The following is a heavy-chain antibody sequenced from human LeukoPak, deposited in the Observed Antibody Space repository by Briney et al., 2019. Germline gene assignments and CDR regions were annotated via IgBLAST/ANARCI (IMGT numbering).Heavy chain of an antibody. CDR2: ISPSGSDT. Sequence: LSGGSLRLSCAASGFTFGSYAMSWVRQVPGKGLEWVSGISPSGSDTYYADSVRGRFTISRDNSKNTVYLQMNSLRAEDTATYYCAKEVGRTDTAMVDWGQGTLVTVSP. V-gene: IGHV3-23*01. D-gene: IGHD5-18*01. CDR3: AKEVGRTDTAMVD. J-gene: IGHJ4*02. CDR1: GFTFGSYA.